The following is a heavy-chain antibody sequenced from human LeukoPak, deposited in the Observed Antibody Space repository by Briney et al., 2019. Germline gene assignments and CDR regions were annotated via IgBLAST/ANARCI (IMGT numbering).Heavy chain of an antibody. CDR2: ISCDGSNK. J-gene: IGHJ6*04. CDR3: AKEVVPAARYYYYGMDV. CDR1: GFTFSSYG. V-gene: IGHV3-30*18. D-gene: IGHD2-2*01. Sequence: GGSLRLSCAASGFTFSSYGMHWVRQAPGKGLEWVAVISCDGSNKYYADSVKGRFTISRDNSKNTLYLQMNSLRAEDTAVYYCAKEVVPAARYYYYGMDVWGKGTTVTVSS.